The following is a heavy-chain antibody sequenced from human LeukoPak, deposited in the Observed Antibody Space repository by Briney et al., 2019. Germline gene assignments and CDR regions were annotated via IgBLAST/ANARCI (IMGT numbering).Heavy chain of an antibody. CDR2: ISISGDAT. CDR3: AKAASSSWPSYYYGMDV. V-gene: IGHV3-23*01. CDR1: GFSLSRNA. D-gene: IGHD6-13*01. J-gene: IGHJ6*02. Sequence: GGSLRLSCAVSGFSLSRNAMTWVRQAPGKGLQWISSISISGDATDYEDSVKGRFTIYRDISKNTLYLQMSSLRVDDTAVYYCAKAASSSWPSYYYGMDVWGQGTTVTVSS.